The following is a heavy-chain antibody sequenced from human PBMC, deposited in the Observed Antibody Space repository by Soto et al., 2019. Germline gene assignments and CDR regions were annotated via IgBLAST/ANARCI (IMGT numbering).Heavy chain of an antibody. J-gene: IGHJ6*03. Sequence: EVQLLESGGGLVQPGGSLRLSCAASGFTFSSYAMSWVRQAPGKGLEWVSAISGSGGSTYYADSVKGRFTLSRDHSKNTLHLQRHSLGAEAAAAEYYEKIFDGYGNLNDGPYSYYYYMDVWGKGTTVTVSS. CDR2: ISGSGGST. V-gene: IGHV3-23*01. CDR3: EKIFDGYGNLNDGPYSYYYYMDV. D-gene: IGHD1-20*01. CDR1: GFTFSSYA.